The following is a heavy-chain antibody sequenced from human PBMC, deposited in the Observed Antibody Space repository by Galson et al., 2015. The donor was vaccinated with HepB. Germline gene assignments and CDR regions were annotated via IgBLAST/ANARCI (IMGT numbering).Heavy chain of an antibody. CDR1: GYSFTSYW. J-gene: IGHJ4*02. Sequence: QSGAEVKKPGESLKISCKGSGYSFTSYWIGWVRQMPGKGLEWMGIIYPGDSDTRYSPSFQGQVTISADKSISTAYLQWSSLKASDTAMYYCARPKPGYCSSTSRYALDYWGQGTLVTVSS. V-gene: IGHV5-51*01. CDR3: ARPKPGYCSSTSRYALDY. D-gene: IGHD2-2*01. CDR2: IYPGDSDT.